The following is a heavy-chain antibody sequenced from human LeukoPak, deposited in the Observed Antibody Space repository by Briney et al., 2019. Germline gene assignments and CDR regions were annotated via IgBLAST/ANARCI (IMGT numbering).Heavy chain of an antibody. CDR2: IYTSGST. J-gene: IGHJ4*02. V-gene: IGHV4-4*07. CDR3: ARGGLLWFGELLAPFDY. CDR1: GGSISSYY. D-gene: IGHD3-10*01. Sequence: PSETLSLTCTVSGGSISSYYWSWIRQPAGKGLEWIGRIYTSGSTNYNPSLKSRVTMSVDTSKNQFSLKLSSVTAADTAVYYCARGGLLWFGELLAPFDYWGQGTLVTVSS.